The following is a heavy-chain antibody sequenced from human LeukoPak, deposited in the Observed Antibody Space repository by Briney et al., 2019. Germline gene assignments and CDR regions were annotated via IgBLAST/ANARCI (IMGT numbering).Heavy chain of an antibody. J-gene: IGHJ4*02. CDR1: GFTFSSYA. V-gene: IGHV3-23*01. Sequence: GGSLRLSCAASGFTFSSYAMSWVRQAPGKGLEWVSGISGSGDNTYYADSVKGRFTISRDNSKNTLYLQMNSLRAEDTAVYYCAKDIDYYDSSGYYGYWGQGTLVTVSS. CDR3: AKDIDYYDSSGYYGY. D-gene: IGHD3-22*01. CDR2: ISGSGDNT.